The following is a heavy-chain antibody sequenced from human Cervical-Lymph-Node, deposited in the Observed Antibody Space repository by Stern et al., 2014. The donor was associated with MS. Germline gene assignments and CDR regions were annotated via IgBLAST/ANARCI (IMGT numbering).Heavy chain of an antibody. V-gene: IGHV3-11*01. CDR2: ISRTGDTI. CDR1: GFSFSDYS. D-gene: IGHD3-10*01. CDR3: ARGTVWFGELLES. Sequence: VQLEESGGGLVKPGGSLRLSCAASGFSFSDYSMSWTRQAPGKGLEWVSHISRTGDTIYYADYVTGRFTISRDNAKDSVYLHMNSLRAEDTAVYYCARGTVWFGELLESWGQGTLVAVPS. J-gene: IGHJ5*02.